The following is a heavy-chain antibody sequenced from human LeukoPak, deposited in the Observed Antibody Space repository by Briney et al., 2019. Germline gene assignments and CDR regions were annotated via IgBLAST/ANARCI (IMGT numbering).Heavy chain of an antibody. D-gene: IGHD2-15*01. CDR2: IYNYGST. CDR3: VLGYCSGGSCPGVLQY. CDR1: GFSVSNSY. J-gene: IGHJ4*02. Sequence: PGGSLRLSCAASGFSVSNSYMSWVRQAPGKGLEWVSVIYNYGSTFYADSVKGRFTISRDNSENTLFLQMNSLRADDTGVYYCVLGYCSGGSCPGVLQYWGQGTLVTVSS. V-gene: IGHV3-53*01.